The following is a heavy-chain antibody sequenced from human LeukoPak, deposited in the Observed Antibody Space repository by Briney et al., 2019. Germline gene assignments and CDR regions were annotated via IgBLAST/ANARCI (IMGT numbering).Heavy chain of an antibody. CDR3: AKSFGYSRSWFNN. Sequence: GGSLRLSCAASGLTFSSYAMSWGGQAPGKGLEWVSGISGNGGGTYYADPVKGRFTISRDNSKNTLYLQMNSLRVGDTAVYYCAKSFGYSRSWFNNWGQGTLVTVSS. CDR1: GLTFSSYA. D-gene: IGHD6-13*01. J-gene: IGHJ4*02. CDR2: ISGNGGGT. V-gene: IGHV3-23*01.